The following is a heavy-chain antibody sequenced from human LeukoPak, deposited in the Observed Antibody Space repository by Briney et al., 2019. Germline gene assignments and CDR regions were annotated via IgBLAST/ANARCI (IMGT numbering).Heavy chain of an antibody. CDR2: IYYSGST. D-gene: IGHD3-22*01. Sequence: SETLSLTCTVSGGSISTYYWSWIRQPPGKGLEWIGYIYYSGSTKYNPSLKSRVTISVDTSKNQFSLKLRSVTAADTAVYYCARDPSPSSPVYENSSPLMGFDYWGQGTLVTVSS. J-gene: IGHJ4*02. CDR1: GGSISTYY. V-gene: IGHV4-59*12. CDR3: ARDPSPSSPVYENSSPLMGFDY.